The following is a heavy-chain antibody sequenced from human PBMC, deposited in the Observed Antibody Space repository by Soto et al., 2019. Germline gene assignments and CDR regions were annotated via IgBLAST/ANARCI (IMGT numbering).Heavy chain of an antibody. CDR1: GFTFSSYA. D-gene: IGHD3-22*01. CDR3: AKDRGLLLLSPYYFDY. V-gene: IGHV3-23*01. Sequence: GGSLRLSCAASGFTFSSYAMSWVRQAPGKGLEWVSAISGSGGSTYYADSVKGRFTISRDNSKNTLYLQMNSLRAEDTAVYYCAKDRGLLLLSPYYFDYWGQGTLVTVSS. CDR2: ISGSGGST. J-gene: IGHJ4*02.